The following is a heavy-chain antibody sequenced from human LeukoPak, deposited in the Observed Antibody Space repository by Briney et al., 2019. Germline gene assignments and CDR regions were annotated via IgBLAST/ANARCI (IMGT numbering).Heavy chain of an antibody. Sequence: GGSLRLSCAAPGFTFSSYSMNWVRQAPGKGLEWVSSISSSSSYIYYADSVKGRFTISRDNAKKSLYLQMNSLRAEDTAVYYCAREGGGYYYDSSGSYLVRQDFDYWRQGTLVTVSS. CDR3: AREGGGYYYDSSGSYLVRQDFDY. CDR1: GFTFSSYS. J-gene: IGHJ4*02. V-gene: IGHV3-21*01. CDR2: ISSSSSYI. D-gene: IGHD3-22*01.